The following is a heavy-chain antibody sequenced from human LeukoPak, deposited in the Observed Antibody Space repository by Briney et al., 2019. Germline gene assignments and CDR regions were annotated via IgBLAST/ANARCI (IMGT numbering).Heavy chain of an antibody. CDR2: ISGSGGST. V-gene: IGHV3-23*01. CDR1: GFTFSSYA. CDR3: ARDEYLWSGYYPNQAFDY. Sequence: PGGSLRLSCAASGFTFSSYAMSWVRQAPGKGLEWVSAISGSGGSTYYADSVKGRFTISRDNSKNTLYLQMNSLRAEDTAVYYCARDEYLWSGYYPNQAFDYWGQGTLVTVSS. J-gene: IGHJ4*02. D-gene: IGHD3-3*01.